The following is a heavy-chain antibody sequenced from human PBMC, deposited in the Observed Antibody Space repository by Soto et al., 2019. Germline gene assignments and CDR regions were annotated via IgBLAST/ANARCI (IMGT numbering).Heavy chain of an antibody. CDR3: ARETYSSGWYYWFDP. Sequence: PSETLSLTCTVSGGSISTYYWSWIRQPPGKGLEWIGYIYYSGSTNYNPSLKSRVTISLDTSKNQFSLRLSSVTAADTAVYYCARETYSSGWYYWFDPWGQGTLVT. J-gene: IGHJ5*02. D-gene: IGHD6-19*01. CDR1: GGSISTYY. V-gene: IGHV4-59*01. CDR2: IYYSGST.